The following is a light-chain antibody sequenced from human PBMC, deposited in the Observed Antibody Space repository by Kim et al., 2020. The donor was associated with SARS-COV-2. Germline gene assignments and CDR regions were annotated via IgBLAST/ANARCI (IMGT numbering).Light chain of an antibody. Sequence: SSELTQDPAVSVALGQTVRITCQGDSLRSFYANWYQQKPGQAPIRLIYYNNYRPSGIPDRFSGSNSGATASLTITGAQAEDEGDYYCNSRDSSGNHVVFGRGTQLTVL. CDR2: YNN. V-gene: IGLV3-19*01. CDR1: SLRSFY. J-gene: IGLJ2*01. CDR3: NSRDSSGNHVV.